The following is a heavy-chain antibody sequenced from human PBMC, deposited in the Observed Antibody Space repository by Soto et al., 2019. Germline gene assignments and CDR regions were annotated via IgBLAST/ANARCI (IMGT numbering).Heavy chain of an antibody. CDR2: INPSGGSK. Sequence: ASVKVSCKASGYTFTSYYMHWVRQAPGQGLEWMGIINPSGGSKSYAQKFQGRVTMTRDTSTSTVYMELSSLRSEDTAVYYCARDYNFCSGYPGYGFDYWGQGTLVTVSS. CDR3: ARDYNFCSGYPGYGFDY. D-gene: IGHD3-3*01. V-gene: IGHV1-46*01. J-gene: IGHJ4*02. CDR1: GYTFTSYY.